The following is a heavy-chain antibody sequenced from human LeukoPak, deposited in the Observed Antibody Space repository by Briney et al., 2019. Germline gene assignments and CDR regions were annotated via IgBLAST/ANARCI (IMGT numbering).Heavy chain of an antibody. CDR3: ARGPYSYDSSGAFDI. CDR2: ISSSGST. D-gene: IGHD3-22*01. J-gene: IGHJ3*02. Sequence: SETLSLTCTVSGGSISSGSYYWSWIRQPAGNGLEWIGRISSSGSTNYNPSLKSRVTISVDTSKNQFSLKLSSVTAADTAVYFCARGPYSYDSSGAFDIWGQGTMVTVSS. CDR1: GGSISSGSYY. V-gene: IGHV4-61*02.